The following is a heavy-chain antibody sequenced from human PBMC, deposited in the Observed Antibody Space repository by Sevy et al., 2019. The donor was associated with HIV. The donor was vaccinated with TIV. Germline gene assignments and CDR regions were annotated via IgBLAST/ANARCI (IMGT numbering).Heavy chain of an antibody. CDR1: GFTFSTYT. CDR2: IRGSAGST. CDR3: AKGDRTFYGLDV. V-gene: IGHV3-23*01. Sequence: GGSLRLSCAASGFTFSTYTMSWVRLAPGKGLEWVSAIRGSAGSTYYADLVQGRFTISRDKTKNTLYLQMNSLRAEDTAVYDCAKGDRTFYGLDVWGQGTTVTVSS. D-gene: IGHD2-15*01. J-gene: IGHJ6*02.